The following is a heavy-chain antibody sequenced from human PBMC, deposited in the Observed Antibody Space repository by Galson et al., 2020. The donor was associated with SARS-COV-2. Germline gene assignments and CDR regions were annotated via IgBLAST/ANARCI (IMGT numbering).Heavy chain of an antibody. Sequence: ASVKVSCKASGYTFDSYGVTWVRQAPGQGLEWMGWISDYNGNTNYAQKFQGRVTMTTDTSTPTAYMELRSLSSDDTAVYYCARVGYYYYYYMDLWGKGTPGTVSS. V-gene: IGHV1-18*04. CDR3: ARVGYYYYYYMDL. CDR1: GYTFDSYG. CDR2: ISDYNGNT. J-gene: IGHJ6*03. D-gene: IGHD2-15*01.